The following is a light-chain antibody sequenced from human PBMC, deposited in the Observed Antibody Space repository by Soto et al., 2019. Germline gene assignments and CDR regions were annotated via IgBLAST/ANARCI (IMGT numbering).Light chain of an antibody. CDR2: GIS. J-gene: IGKJ5*01. CDR3: QYYDYPPT. CDR1: QRVSSGH. Sequence: EIVMTQSPGTLYLSPGERATLSCRASQRVSSGHLAWYQQKPGQAPRLIIYGISSRATGTADMFSGSGSGTDFTLTISRLEHEDSAVYSCQYYDYPPTFGQGTRLEIK. V-gene: IGKV3-20*01.